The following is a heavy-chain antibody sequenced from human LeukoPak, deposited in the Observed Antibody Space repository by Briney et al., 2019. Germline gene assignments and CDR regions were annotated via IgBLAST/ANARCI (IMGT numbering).Heavy chain of an antibody. CDR3: ARVTPSAAAGTDY. V-gene: IGHV3-21*01. J-gene: IGHJ4*02. Sequence: GGSLRLSCAASGFTFSSYSMNWVRQARGKWLEWVSSISSSSSYIYYADSVKGRFTISRDNAKSSLYLQMNSLRAEDTAVYYCARVTPSAAAGTDYWGQGTLVTVSS. D-gene: IGHD6-13*01. CDR1: GFTFSSYS. CDR2: ISSSSSYI.